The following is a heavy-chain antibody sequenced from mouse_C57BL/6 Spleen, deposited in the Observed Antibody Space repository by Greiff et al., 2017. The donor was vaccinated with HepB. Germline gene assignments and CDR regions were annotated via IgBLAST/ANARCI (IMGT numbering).Heavy chain of an antibody. D-gene: IGHD1-1*01. CDR2: IDPSDSET. CDR1: GYTFTSYW. J-gene: IGHJ2*01. V-gene: IGHV1-52*01. Sequence: QVQLQQPGAELVRPGSSVKLSCKASGYTFTSYWMHWVKQRPIQGLEWIGNIDPSDSETHYNQKFKDKATLTVDKYSSTAYMQLSSLTSEDSAVYYCARSVDYYGSSSRGHFDYWGQGTTLTVSS. CDR3: ARSVDYYGSSSRGHFDY.